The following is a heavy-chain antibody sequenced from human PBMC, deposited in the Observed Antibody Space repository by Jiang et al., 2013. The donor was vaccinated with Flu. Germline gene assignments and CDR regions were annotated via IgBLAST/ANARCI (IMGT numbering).Heavy chain of an antibody. CDR3: ARDGAQGAFDI. CDR1: FSSYA. V-gene: IGHV3-30-3*01. J-gene: IGHJ3*02. D-gene: IGHD1-26*01. Sequence: FSSYAMHWVRQAPGKGLDGWQLYHMMEAINTTQDSVKGRFTISRDNSKNTLYLQMNSLRAEDTAVYYCARDGAQGAFDIWGQGTMVTVSS. CDR2: YHMMEAI.